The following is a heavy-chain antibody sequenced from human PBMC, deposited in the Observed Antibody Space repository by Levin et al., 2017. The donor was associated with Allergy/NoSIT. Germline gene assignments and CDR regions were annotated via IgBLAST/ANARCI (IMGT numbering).Heavy chain of an antibody. CDR1: GGSFSGYY. J-gene: IGHJ6*02. CDR2: INHSGST. Sequence: SQTLSLTCAVYGGSFSGYYWSWIRQPPGKGLEWIGEINHSGSTNYNPSLKSRVTISADTSKNQFSLKLSSVTAADTAVYYCARQGVVHDYYYYGMDVWGQGTTVTVSS. D-gene: IGHD3-3*01. V-gene: IGHV4-34*01. CDR3: ARQGVVHDYYYYGMDV.